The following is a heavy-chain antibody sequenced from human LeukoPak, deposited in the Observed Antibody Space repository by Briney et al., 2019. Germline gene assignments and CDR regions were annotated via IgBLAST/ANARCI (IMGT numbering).Heavy chain of an antibody. J-gene: IGHJ3*02. V-gene: IGHV3-48*01. CDR3: ATCRARAFDI. CDR2: ISGSSSTI. Sequence: GGSLRLSCAASGFTFSSYSMNWVRQAPGKGLEWVSYISGSSSTIYYADSVKGRFTISRGNAKNSLYLQMNSLRAEDTAVYYCATCRARAFDIWGQGTMVTVSS. CDR1: GFTFSSYS.